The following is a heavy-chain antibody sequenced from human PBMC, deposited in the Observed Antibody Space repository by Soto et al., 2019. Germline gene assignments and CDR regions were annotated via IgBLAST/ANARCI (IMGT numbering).Heavy chain of an antibody. CDR1: GYTFTSYA. CDR3: ARDVGTDDSSGYFDY. D-gene: IGHD3-22*01. J-gene: IGHJ4*02. Sequence: ASVKVSCKASGYTFTSYAISWVRQAPGQGLEWMGWISAYNGNTNYAQKLQGRVTMTTDTSTSTAYMELRSLRSDDTAVYYCARDVGTDDSSGYFDYWGQGTLVTVSS. V-gene: IGHV1-18*01. CDR2: ISAYNGNT.